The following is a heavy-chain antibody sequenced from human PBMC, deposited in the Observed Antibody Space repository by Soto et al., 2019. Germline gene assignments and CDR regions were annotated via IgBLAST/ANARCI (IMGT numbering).Heavy chain of an antibody. CDR2: INHSGST. V-gene: IGHV4-34*01. CDR3: ARGGTYCSSTSCYYSYYYYMDV. J-gene: IGHJ6*03. D-gene: IGHD2-2*01. CDR1: GGSFSGYY. Sequence: SETLSLTCAAYGGSFSGYYWSWIRQPPGKGLEWIGEINHSGSTNYNPSLKSRVTISVDTSKNQFSLKLSSVTAADTAVYYCARGGTYCSSTSCYYSYYYYMDVWGKGTTVTVSS.